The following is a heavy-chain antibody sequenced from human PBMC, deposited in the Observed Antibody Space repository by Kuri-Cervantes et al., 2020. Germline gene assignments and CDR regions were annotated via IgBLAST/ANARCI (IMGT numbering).Heavy chain of an antibody. J-gene: IGHJ5*02. CDR2: IGTAGDT. CDR1: GFTFSSYD. Sequence: GESLKISCAASGFTFSSYDMHWVRQATGKGLEWVSAIGTAGDTYYPGSVKGRFTISRENAKNSLYLQMNSLRAGDTAVYYCARVTSSGDRRWFDPWGQGTLVTVSS. D-gene: IGHD6-19*01. V-gene: IGHV3-13*01. CDR3: ARVTSSGDRRWFDP.